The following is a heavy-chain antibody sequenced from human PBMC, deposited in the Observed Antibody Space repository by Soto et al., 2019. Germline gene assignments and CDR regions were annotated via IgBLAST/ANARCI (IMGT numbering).Heavy chain of an antibody. CDR1: GYSFTSYW. D-gene: IGHD5-18*01. Sequence: EVQLVQSGAEVKKPGESLKISCKGSGYSFTSYWIGWVRQMPGKGLEWMGIIYPGNSDTRYNPSFQDQLTMSADNSISPAYLQWSSLKASDTAMYYCARCETGYSYRSFDLWGRGTLVTVSS. J-gene: IGHJ2*01. V-gene: IGHV5-51*01. CDR2: IYPGNSDT. CDR3: ARCETGYSYRSFDL.